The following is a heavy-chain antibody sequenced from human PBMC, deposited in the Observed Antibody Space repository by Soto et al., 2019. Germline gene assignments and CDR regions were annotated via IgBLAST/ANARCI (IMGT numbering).Heavy chain of an antibody. CDR1: GGSISSYY. D-gene: IGHD6-13*01. CDR3: ARQGAYSSSWYRYYFDY. CDR2: IYYSGST. Sequence: SLTCTVSGGSISSYYWSWIRQPPGKGLEWIGYIYYSGSTNYNPSLKSRVTISVDTSKNQFSLKLSSVTAADTAVYYCARQGAYSSSWYRYYFDYWGQGTLVTVSS. J-gene: IGHJ4*02. V-gene: IGHV4-59*01.